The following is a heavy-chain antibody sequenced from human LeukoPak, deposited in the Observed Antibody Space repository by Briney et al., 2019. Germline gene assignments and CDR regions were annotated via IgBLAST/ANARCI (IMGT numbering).Heavy chain of an antibody. V-gene: IGHV3-23*01. J-gene: IGHJ4*02. Sequence: GGSLRLSCAASGFTFNSYAMSWVRQAPGKGLEWVSAISGSGGSTYYADSVKGRFTISRDNSKNTLYLQMNSLRAEDTAVYYCARDARDGYGGNPFDYWGQGTLVTVSS. CDR2: ISGSGGST. CDR3: ARDARDGYGGNPFDY. CDR1: GFTFNSYA. D-gene: IGHD4-23*01.